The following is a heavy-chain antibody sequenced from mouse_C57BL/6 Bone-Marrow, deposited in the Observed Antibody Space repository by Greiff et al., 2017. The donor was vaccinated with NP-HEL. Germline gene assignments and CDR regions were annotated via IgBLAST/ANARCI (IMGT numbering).Heavy chain of an antibody. J-gene: IGHJ1*03. CDR1: GFSLSTSGMG. V-gene: IGHV8-12*01. Sequence: QVTLKESGPGILQSSQTLSLTCSFSGFSLSTSGMGVSWIRQPSGKGLEWLAHIYWDDDKRYNPSLKSRLTISKDTSRNQVFLKITSVDTADTATYYCARRLSYYYGSRRWYFDVWGTGTTVTVSS. D-gene: IGHD1-1*01. CDR3: ARRLSYYYGSRRWYFDV. CDR2: IYWDDDK.